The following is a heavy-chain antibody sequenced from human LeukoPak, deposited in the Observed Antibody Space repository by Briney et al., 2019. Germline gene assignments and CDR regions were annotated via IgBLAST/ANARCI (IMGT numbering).Heavy chain of an antibody. Sequence: PGGSLRLSCAASGFTFSSYGMSWVRQAPGKGLEWVANIKQDGSEKYYVDSVKGRFTISRDNAKNSLYLQMNSLRAEDTAVYYCARPGTTVVTPDAFDIWGQGTMVTVSS. D-gene: IGHD4-23*01. CDR3: ARPGTTVVTPDAFDI. CDR2: IKQDGSEK. CDR1: GFTFSSYG. J-gene: IGHJ3*02. V-gene: IGHV3-7*01.